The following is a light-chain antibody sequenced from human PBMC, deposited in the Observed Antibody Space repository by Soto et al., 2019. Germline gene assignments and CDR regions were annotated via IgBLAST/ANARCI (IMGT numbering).Light chain of an antibody. CDR1: QSISSW. CDR2: DAS. CDR3: QQYNSSPLT. Sequence: GGRVTITCRASQSISSWLAWYQQKPGKAPKLLIYDASSLESGVPSRFSGSGSGTEFTLTISSLQPDDFATYYCQQYNSSPLTFGGGTKVEIK. J-gene: IGKJ4*01. V-gene: IGKV1-5*01.